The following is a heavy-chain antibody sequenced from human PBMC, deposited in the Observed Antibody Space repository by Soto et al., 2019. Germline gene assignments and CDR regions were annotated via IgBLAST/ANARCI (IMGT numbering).Heavy chain of an antibody. V-gene: IGHV4-59*08. J-gene: IGHJ4*02. CDR3: ARRYGYSFDY. CDR2: IYYSGTT. CDR1: GGSISSYY. D-gene: IGHD5-18*01. Sequence: QVQLQESGPGLVKPSETLSLTCTVSGGSISSYYWSWIRQPPGKGLEWIGYIYYSGTTNYNPSLKSRVTISVDTSKNQLSLKLSSVTAADAAVYYCARRYGYSFDYWGQGTLVTVSS.